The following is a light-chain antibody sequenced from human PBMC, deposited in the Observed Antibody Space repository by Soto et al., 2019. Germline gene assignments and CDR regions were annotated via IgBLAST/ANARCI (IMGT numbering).Light chain of an antibody. CDR1: SGHSSYA. CDR2: LNSDGSH. CDR3: QTWGTGPWV. V-gene: IGLV4-69*01. J-gene: IGLJ3*02. Sequence: QLVLTQSPSASASLGASVKLTCTLSSGHSSYAIAWHQQQPEKGPRYLMKLNSDGSHSKGDGIPDRFSGSSSGAERYLTISSLQSEEEAAYYCQTWGTGPWVFGGGTKLAVL.